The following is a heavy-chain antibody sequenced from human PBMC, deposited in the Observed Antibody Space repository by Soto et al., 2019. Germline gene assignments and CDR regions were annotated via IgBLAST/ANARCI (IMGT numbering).Heavy chain of an antibody. D-gene: IGHD2-15*01. CDR1: AFSLRTSVVG. V-gene: IGHV2-5*01. CDR3: ADEVPSTRNWFHS. CDR2: IYWNDDK. J-gene: IGHJ5*01. Sequence: SGPTLVNPSESLTLTCSFSAFSLRTSVVGVAWIRQPPGKALEWLSRIYWNDDKRFSPSLTSRLSNTKDTSQNQVVLTLTDVDTVDTATYYGADEVPSTRNWFHSWRQGPRVTVSS.